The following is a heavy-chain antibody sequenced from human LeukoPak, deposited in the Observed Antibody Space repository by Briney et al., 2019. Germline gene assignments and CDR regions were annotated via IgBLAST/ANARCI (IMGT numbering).Heavy chain of an antibody. CDR1: GFTFSSYA. CDR2: ISGSGGST. D-gene: IGHD3-3*01. Sequence: GGSLRLSCAASGFTFSSYAMSWVRQAPGKGLEWVSAISGSGGSTYYADSVKGRFTISRDNSKNTLYLQMNSLRAEDTAVYYWAKNRSPTYYDFWSCYYTIDYWGQGTLVTVSS. J-gene: IGHJ4*02. CDR3: AKNRSPTYYDFWSCYYTIDY. V-gene: IGHV3-23*01.